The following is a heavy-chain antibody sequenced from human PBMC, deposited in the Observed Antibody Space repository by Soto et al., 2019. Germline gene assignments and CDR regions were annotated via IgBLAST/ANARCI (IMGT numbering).Heavy chain of an antibody. D-gene: IGHD1-1*01. V-gene: IGHV1-69*13. CDR2: IIPIFGTA. Sequence: SVKVSCKASGGTFSSYAISWVRQAPGQGPEWLGGIIPIFGTANYAQKFQGRVTITADESTSTAYMELSSLRSEDTAVYYCARGSIGWNDGSDFDPWGQGTLVTVSS. J-gene: IGHJ5*02. CDR3: ARGSIGWNDGSDFDP. CDR1: GGTFSSYA.